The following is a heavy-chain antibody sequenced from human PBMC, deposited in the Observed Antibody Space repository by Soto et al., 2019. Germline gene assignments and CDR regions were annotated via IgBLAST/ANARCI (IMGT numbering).Heavy chain of an antibody. CDR2: IYYSGST. J-gene: IGHJ3*02. CDR3: ARGYEDTAMVTIAAFDI. CDR1: GGSISSSSYY. Sequence: SETLSLTCTVSGGSISSSSYYWGWIRQPPGKGLEWIGSIYYSGSTYYNPSLKSRVTISVDTSKNQFSLKLSSVTAADTAVYYCARGYEDTAMVTIAAFDIWGQGTMVTVSS. D-gene: IGHD5-18*01. V-gene: IGHV4-39*07.